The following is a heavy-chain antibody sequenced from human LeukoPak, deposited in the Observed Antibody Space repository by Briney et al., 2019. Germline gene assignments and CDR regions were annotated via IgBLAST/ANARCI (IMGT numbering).Heavy chain of an antibody. CDR3: AKAPVTTCRGAYCYPFDY. CDR2: ISGSGGST. CDR1: GFTFSSYT. V-gene: IGHV3-23*01. Sequence: GGALRLSCAASGFTFSSYTMSWVRQAPGKGLEWVSAISGSGGSTYYADSVKGRFTISRDNSKNTLYLQMNSLRAEDTAVYYCAKAPVTTCRGAYCYPFDYWGQGTLVTVSS. J-gene: IGHJ4*02. D-gene: IGHD2-21*01.